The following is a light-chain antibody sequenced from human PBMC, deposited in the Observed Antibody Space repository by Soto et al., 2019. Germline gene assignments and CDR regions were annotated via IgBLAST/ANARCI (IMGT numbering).Light chain of an antibody. Sequence: DIPMTQSPSSLSASVGDRVTITCQASQAIRKFLNWYQQKPGKAPKLLINDASNLKTGVPSRFSGSGSGTDFTFTINSLQPEDIATYYCQHYDNLVTFGPGTTVDIK. V-gene: IGKV1-33*01. J-gene: IGKJ3*01. CDR3: QHYDNLVT. CDR1: QAIRKF. CDR2: DAS.